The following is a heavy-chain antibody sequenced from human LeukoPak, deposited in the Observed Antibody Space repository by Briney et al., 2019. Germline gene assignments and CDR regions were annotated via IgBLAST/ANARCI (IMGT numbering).Heavy chain of an antibody. CDR1: GYTFTSYG. CDR2: ISAYNGNT. V-gene: IGHV1-18*01. CDR3: ATDKYGSGSYYNGLGY. J-gene: IGHJ4*02. Sequence: GASVKVSCKASGYTFTSYGISWVRQAPGQGLEWMGWISAYNGNTNYAQKLQGRVTMTTDTSTSTAYMELRSLRSDDTAVYYCATDKYGSGSYYNGLGYWGQGTLVTVSS. D-gene: IGHD3-10*01.